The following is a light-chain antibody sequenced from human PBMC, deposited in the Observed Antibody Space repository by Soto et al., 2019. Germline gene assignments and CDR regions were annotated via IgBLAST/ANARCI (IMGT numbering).Light chain of an antibody. J-gene: IGLJ1*01. V-gene: IGLV1-40*01. CDR3: QSYDSSLTGYYV. CDR2: GNT. Sequence: QSVLTQPPPVSGAPGQRVTISCTGSSSNIGAGYDVHWYQHLPGTAPKLLISGNTNRPSGVPDRFSGSKSGTSASLAITGLQAEDEADYFCQSYDSSLTGYYVFGTGTKVTVL. CDR1: SSNIGAGYD.